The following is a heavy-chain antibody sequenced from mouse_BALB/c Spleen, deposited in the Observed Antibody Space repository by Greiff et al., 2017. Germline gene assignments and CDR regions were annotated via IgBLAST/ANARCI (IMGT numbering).Heavy chain of an antibody. J-gene: IGHJ1*01. CDR3: ARWGLRDWYFDV. CDR1: GYTFTDYN. Sequence: EVQLQQSGPELVKPGASVKISCKASGYTFTDYNMHWVKQSHGKSLEWIGYIYPYNGGTGYNQKFKSKATLTVDNSSSTAYMELRSLTSEDSAVYYCARWGLRDWYFDVWGAGTTVTVSS. D-gene: IGHD2-2*01. CDR2: IYPYNGGT. V-gene: IGHV1S29*02.